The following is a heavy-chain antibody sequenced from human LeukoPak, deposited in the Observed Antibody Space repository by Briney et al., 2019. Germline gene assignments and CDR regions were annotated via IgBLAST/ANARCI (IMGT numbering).Heavy chain of an antibody. J-gene: IGHJ3*02. D-gene: IGHD3-3*01. V-gene: IGHV3-7*01. Sequence: GSLRLSCVASGFTFSDYWMTWVRQAPGKGLECVANIKQDGSEKFYEDSVKGRFTISRDNAKNSLYLQMNSLRAEDTAVYYCARDGRFSYGAFDIWGQGTMVTVSS. CDR2: IKQDGSEK. CDR3: ARDGRFSYGAFDI. CDR1: GFTFSDYW.